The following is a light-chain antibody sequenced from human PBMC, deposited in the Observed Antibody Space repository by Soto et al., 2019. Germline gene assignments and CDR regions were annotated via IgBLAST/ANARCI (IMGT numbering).Light chain of an antibody. CDR2: DVS. V-gene: IGLV2-14*03. J-gene: IGLJ2*01. CDR1: SSDVGGYGY. Sequence: QSVLTQPASMSGSPGQSITISCTGTSSDVGGYGYVSWYQQHPGKPPKLMIYDVSDRPSGVSNRFSGSKSGNTASLTISGLQAEDDADYYCSSYSKTSPVICGGGTKLTVL. CDR3: SSYSKTSPVI.